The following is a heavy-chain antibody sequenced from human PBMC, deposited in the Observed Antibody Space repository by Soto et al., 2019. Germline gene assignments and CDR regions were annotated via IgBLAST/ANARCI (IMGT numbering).Heavy chain of an antibody. V-gene: IGHV5-10-1*01. CDR3: ARLDIVVVPAATPRYYYGMDV. CDR1: GYSFTSYW. J-gene: IGHJ6*02. Sequence: PGESLKISCKGSGYSFTSYWIGWVRQMPGKGLEWMGRIDPSDSYTNNSPSFQGHVTISADKSISTAYLQWSSLKASDTAMYYCARLDIVVVPAATPRYYYGMDVWGQGTTVTVSS. D-gene: IGHD2-2*01. CDR2: IDPSDSYT.